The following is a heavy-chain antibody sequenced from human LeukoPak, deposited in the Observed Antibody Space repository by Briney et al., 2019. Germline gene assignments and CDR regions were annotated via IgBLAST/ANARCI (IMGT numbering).Heavy chain of an antibody. CDR3: ARHEEQQLAFDY. Sequence: PGGSLRLSCAASGFTVSSNYMSWVRQAPGKGLEWVSVIYSGGSTYYADSVKGRFTISRDYSKNTLYLQMNSLRAEDTAVYYCARHEEQQLAFDYWGQGTLVTVSS. CDR1: GFTVSSNY. J-gene: IGHJ4*02. V-gene: IGHV3-66*04. CDR2: IYSGGST. D-gene: IGHD6-13*01.